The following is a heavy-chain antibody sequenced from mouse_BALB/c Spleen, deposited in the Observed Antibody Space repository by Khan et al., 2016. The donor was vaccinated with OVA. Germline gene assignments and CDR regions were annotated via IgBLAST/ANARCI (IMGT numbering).Heavy chain of an antibody. CDR1: GYSFTSYY. CDR3: TRHGYVAWFTY. Sequence: VQLQQSGPELMKPGASVKISCKASGYSFTSYYIHWVMQSHGKSLEWIGYIDPFSGGTTYNQKFKGKATLTVDTSSSTAYIRLSNLTSEDSAVYYCTRHGYVAWFTYWGQGTLVTVSA. V-gene: IGHV1S135*01. J-gene: IGHJ3*01. CDR2: IDPFSGGT. D-gene: IGHD2-2*01.